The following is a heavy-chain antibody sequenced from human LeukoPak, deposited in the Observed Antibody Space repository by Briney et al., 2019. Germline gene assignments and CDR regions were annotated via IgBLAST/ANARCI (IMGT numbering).Heavy chain of an antibody. J-gene: IGHJ4*02. V-gene: IGHV3-21*01. Sequence: GGSLRLSCAASGFTFSNSNMNWVRQAPGKGLEWVSSITSGGSYIFYADSVKGRFTISRDNAKNSVYLQMNSLRVDDTAVYFCASSYDSSGNDWGQGTMVTVSS. CDR2: ITSGGSYI. D-gene: IGHD3-22*01. CDR3: ASSYDSSGND. CDR1: GFTFSNSN.